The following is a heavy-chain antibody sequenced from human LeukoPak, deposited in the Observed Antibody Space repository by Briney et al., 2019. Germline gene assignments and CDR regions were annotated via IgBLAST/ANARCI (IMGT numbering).Heavy chain of an antibody. D-gene: IGHD3-22*01. CDR3: AKGGLTLDYYDSSGYYYEN. Sequence: PGGSLRLSCAASGFTFSAFAMTWVRQAPGKGLEWVSAISGSGGSTYYADSVKGRFTISRDNSKNTLYLQMNSLRAEDTAVYYCAKGGLTLDYYDSSGYYYENWGQGTLVTVSS. J-gene: IGHJ4*02. CDR2: ISGSGGST. CDR1: GFTFSAFA. V-gene: IGHV3-23*01.